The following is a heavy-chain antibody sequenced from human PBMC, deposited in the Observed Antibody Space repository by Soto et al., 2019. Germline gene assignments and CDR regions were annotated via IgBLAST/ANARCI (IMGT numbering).Heavy chain of an antibody. J-gene: IGHJ5*02. CDR1: GYNFGSNT. V-gene: IGHV1-18*04. CDR3: AREDFRRSGRTSTCPNWFDP. Sequence: ASVKVSCKASGYNFGSNTITWVRQAPGQGLEWMGWISPYNGNTKYAPSFQGRVAMTTDTSTNTAHMELTRLRSDDTAVYYCAREDFRRSGRTSTCPNWFDPWGQGTPVTVSS. D-gene: IGHD2-2*01. CDR2: ISPYNGNT.